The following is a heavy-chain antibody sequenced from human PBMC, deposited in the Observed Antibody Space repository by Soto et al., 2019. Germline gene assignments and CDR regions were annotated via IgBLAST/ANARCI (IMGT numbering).Heavy chain of an antibody. CDR3: ARREIQGPIDY. J-gene: IGHJ4*02. Sequence: QVQLQESSLGLVKPSDTLSLTCAVSGYSISSSNWWGWIRQPPGKGLEWIGYIYYSGTTYYNPSLKSRVTMSVDTSKNQFSLKLTSVTAVDTAVYYCARREIQGPIDYWGQGTLVTVSS. D-gene: IGHD1-26*01. CDR1: GYSISSSNW. CDR2: IYYSGTT. V-gene: IGHV4-28*01.